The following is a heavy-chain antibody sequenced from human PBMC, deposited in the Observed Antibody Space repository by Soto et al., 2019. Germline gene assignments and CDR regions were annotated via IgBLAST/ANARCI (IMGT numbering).Heavy chain of an antibody. J-gene: IGHJ5*02. CDR1: GYTFTSYY. V-gene: IGHV1-46*03. Sequence: ASAKVSCKASGYTFTSYYMHWVRQAPGQGLEWMGIIKPSGGSTSYAQKFQGRVTMTRDTSTSTGYMELSSLRFEDTAVYYCARDPSYYDLWSGYYQFDPWGQGTLVTVSS. CDR3: ARDPSYYDLWSGYYQFDP. D-gene: IGHD3-3*01. CDR2: IKPSGGST.